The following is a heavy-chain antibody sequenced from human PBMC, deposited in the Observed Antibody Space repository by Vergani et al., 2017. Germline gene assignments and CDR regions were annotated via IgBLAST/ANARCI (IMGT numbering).Heavy chain of an antibody. V-gene: IGHV3-48*01. D-gene: IGHD2-2*01. Sequence: QLVESGGGWVQPGGSLRLSCVVSGFDFSSSIMNWVRQAPGKGLDWVSFFSTGTKSQSYAESVKGRFTISRDSAKNSMYLQMDSLRAEDTAVYYCAREYSSTSGRAFDFWGQGTKVTVSS. CDR2: FSTGTKSQ. CDR3: AREYSSTSGRAFDF. CDR1: GFDFSSSI. J-gene: IGHJ3*01.